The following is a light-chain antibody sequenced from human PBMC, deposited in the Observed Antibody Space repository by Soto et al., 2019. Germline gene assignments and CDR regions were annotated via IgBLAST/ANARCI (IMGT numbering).Light chain of an antibody. CDR3: QQRGNWPLT. Sequence: EILLAQSPATLSLSPGERATLSCRASQDVSTYLAWYQQKPGQAPRLLIFDASNRAAGIPARFSGSGSGTDFTLTISSLEPEDFAVYYCQQRGNWPLTFGGGTRWIS. CDR1: QDVSTY. J-gene: IGKJ4*01. CDR2: DAS. V-gene: IGKV3-11*01.